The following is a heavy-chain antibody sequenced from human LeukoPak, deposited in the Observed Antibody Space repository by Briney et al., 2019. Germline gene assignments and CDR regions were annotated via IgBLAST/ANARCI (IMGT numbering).Heavy chain of an antibody. J-gene: IGHJ6*03. CDR3: ARSTAALGEIPYYMDV. D-gene: IGHD6-6*01. Sequence: GASVKVSCKPFGDTFTRKYMHWVRQAPGQGPEWMGVISPSGGSTTYAQKFQGRVTMTRDTSISTAYMELSRLRSDDTAVYYCARSTAALGEIPYYMDVWGKGTTVTVSS. CDR1: GDTFTRKY. V-gene: IGHV1-46*01. CDR2: ISPSGGST.